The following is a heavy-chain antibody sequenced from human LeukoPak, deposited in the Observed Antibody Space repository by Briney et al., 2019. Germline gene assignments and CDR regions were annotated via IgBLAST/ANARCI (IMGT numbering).Heavy chain of an antibody. CDR2: IYHSGST. J-gene: IGHJ4*02. V-gene: IGHV4-30-2*01. Sequence: PSQTLSLTCAVSGGSISSGGYSWSWIRQPPGKGLEWIGYIYHSGSTYYNPSLKSRVAISVDRSKNQFSLKLSSVTAADTAAYYCARVSSYGGYEYFDYWGQGTLVTVSS. CDR1: GGSISSGGYS. CDR3: ARVSSYGGYEYFDY. D-gene: IGHD5-12*01.